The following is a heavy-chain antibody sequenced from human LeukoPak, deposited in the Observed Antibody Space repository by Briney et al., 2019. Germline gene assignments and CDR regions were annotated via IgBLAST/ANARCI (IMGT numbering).Heavy chain of an antibody. J-gene: IGHJ3*02. CDR2: ISSSSSTI. V-gene: IGHV3-48*01. Sequence: GGSLRLSCAASGFTFSSYGMSWVRQAPGKGLEWVSYISSSSSTIYYADSVKGRFTISRDNAKNSLYLQMNSLRAEDTAVYYCARETYVWGSYRADAFDIWGQGTMVTVSS. CDR3: ARETYVWGSYRADAFDI. CDR1: GFTFSSYG. D-gene: IGHD3-16*02.